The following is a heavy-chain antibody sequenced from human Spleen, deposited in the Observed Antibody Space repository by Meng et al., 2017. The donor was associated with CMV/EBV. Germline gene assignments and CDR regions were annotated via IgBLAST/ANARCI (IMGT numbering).Heavy chain of an antibody. Sequence: GGSLRLSCAASGFTFSSYGMHWVRQAPGKGLVWVSRINCDGSSTSYADSVKGRFTISRDNAKNTLYLQMNSLRDEDTAVYYCAREYSRGYGVDYWGQGTMVTVSS. J-gene: IGHJ4*02. V-gene: IGHV3-74*01. CDR1: GFTFSSYG. D-gene: IGHD1-26*01. CDR3: AREYSRGYGVDY. CDR2: INCDGSST.